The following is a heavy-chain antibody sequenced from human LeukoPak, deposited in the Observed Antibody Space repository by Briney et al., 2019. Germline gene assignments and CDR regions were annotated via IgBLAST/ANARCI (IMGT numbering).Heavy chain of an antibody. CDR2: ISSSSSYI. V-gene: IGHV3-21*01. Sequence: PGGSLRLSCAASGFTFSSYSMNWVRQAPGKGLECVSSISSSSSYIYYADSVKGRFTISRDNAKNSLYLQINSLRAEDTAVYYCARGGPSSGNDAFDIWGQGTLVTVSS. J-gene: IGHJ3*02. D-gene: IGHD3-22*01. CDR1: GFTFSSYS. CDR3: ARGGPSSGNDAFDI.